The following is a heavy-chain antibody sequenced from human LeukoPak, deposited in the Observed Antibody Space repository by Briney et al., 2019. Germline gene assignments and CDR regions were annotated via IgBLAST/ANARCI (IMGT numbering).Heavy chain of an antibody. D-gene: IGHD6-6*01. CDR1: GFTFSDYY. CDR3: ARMIFYSSSPLDY. CDR2: ISSSSSYI. V-gene: IGHV3-11*06. Sequence: GGSLRLSCAASGFTFSDYYMSWIRQAPGKGLEWVSSISSSSSYIYYADSVKGRFTISRDNAKNSLYLQMNSLRAEDTAVYYCARMIFYSSSPLDYWGQGTLVTVSS. J-gene: IGHJ4*02.